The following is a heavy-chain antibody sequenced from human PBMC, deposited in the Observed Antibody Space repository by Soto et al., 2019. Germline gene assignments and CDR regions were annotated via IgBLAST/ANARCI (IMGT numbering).Heavy chain of an antibody. CDR3: ARVKYYYGSGSFSRHFWFDP. CDR2: IYYSGST. J-gene: IGHJ5*02. V-gene: IGHV4-31*03. Sequence: SETLSLTCTVSGGSISSGGYYWSWIRQHPGKGLEWIGYIYYSGSTYYNPSLKSRVTISVDTSKKQFSLKLSSVTAADTAVYYCARVKYYYGSGSFSRHFWFDPWGQGTLVTVSS. D-gene: IGHD3-10*01. CDR1: GGSISSGGYY.